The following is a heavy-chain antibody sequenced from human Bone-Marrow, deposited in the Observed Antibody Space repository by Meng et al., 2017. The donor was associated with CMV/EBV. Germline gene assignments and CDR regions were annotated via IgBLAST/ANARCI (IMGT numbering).Heavy chain of an antibody. CDR2: ISGGGGST. D-gene: IGHD6-6*01. CDR1: GFTFDDYT. J-gene: IGHJ6*02. CDR3: ARGTRHLVLSGYYYGMVV. Sequence: GGSLRLSCAASGFTFDDYTMHWVRQTPGTGLEWVSVISGGGGSTYYADSVKGRFTISRDNSKNTLHLQMSSLRVENTAVYFCARGTRHLVLSGYYYGMVVWGQGTAVTVSS. V-gene: IGHV3-23*01.